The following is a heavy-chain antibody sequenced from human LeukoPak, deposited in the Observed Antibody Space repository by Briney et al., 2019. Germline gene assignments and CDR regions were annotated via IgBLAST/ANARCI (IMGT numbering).Heavy chain of an antibody. Sequence: GGSLRLSCAASGFTFSSYAMSWVRQAPGKGLEWVSDISGSGGSTYYADSVKGRFTISRDNSKNTLYLQMNSLRAEDTAVYYCAKRNYDILTAAYYFDYWGQGTLVTVSS. CDR2: ISGSGGST. CDR1: GFTFSSYA. J-gene: IGHJ4*02. V-gene: IGHV3-23*01. D-gene: IGHD3-9*01. CDR3: AKRNYDILTAAYYFDY.